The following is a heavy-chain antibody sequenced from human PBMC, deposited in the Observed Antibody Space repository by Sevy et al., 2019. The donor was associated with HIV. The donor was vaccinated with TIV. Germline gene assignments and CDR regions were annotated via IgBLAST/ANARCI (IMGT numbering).Heavy chain of an antibody. V-gene: IGHV3-23*01. CDR3: AREGCSRPHDY. CDR1: GFAFYEHS. J-gene: IGHJ4*02. Sequence: GGSLRLSCAASGFAFYEHSMSWIHQAPGKGLEWVATLSFGCGKINYADSVKGRFTISRDNSKKSFYLQMDNLRVEDTALYYCAREGCSRPHDYWGQGTRVTVSS. CDR2: LSFGCGKI. D-gene: IGHD2-8*01.